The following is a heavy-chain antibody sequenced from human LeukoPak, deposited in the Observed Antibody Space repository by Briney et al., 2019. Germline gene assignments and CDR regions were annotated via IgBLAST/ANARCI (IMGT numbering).Heavy chain of an antibody. CDR2: ISYDGSNK. Sequence: GRCLRLSCAASGFTFSSYGMHWVRQAPGKGLEWVAVISYDGSNKYYADSVKGRFTISRDNSKNTLYLQMNSLRAEDTAVYYCAKEGYYGSGSEYYYYYGMDVWGKGTTVTVSS. CDR3: AKEGYYGSGSEYYYYYGMDV. CDR1: GFTFSSYG. V-gene: IGHV3-30*18. J-gene: IGHJ6*04. D-gene: IGHD3-10*01.